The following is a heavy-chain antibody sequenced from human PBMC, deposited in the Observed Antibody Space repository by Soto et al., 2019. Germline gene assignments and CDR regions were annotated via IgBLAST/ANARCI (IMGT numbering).Heavy chain of an antibody. CDR1: GFTFSDFW. D-gene: IGHD4-4*01. J-gene: IGHJ3*02. CDR3: LITTSDFGI. CDR2: IKQDGSEK. Sequence: EVQLVESGGGLLQPGGSLRLYCAGSGFTFSDFWMNWVRQAPGKGLEWVANIKQDGSEKHYVDSVKGRFTISRDNAKKSLYLQMNSLRAEDTAVYYCLITTSDFGIWGQGTMVTVSS. V-gene: IGHV3-7*01.